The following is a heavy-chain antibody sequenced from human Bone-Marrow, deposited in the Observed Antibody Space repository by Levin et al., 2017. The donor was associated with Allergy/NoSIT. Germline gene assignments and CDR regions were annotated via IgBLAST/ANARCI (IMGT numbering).Heavy chain of an antibody. CDR3: AKVRDFWSGYYIAGDYYFDY. CDR1: GFTFSSYA. CDR2: ISGSGGST. V-gene: IGHV3-23*01. D-gene: IGHD3-3*01. Sequence: LSLTCAASGFTFSSYAMSWVRQAPGKGLEWVSAISGSGGSTYYADSVKGRFTISRDNSKNTLYLQMNSLRAEDTAVYYCAKVRDFWSGYYIAGDYYFDYWGQGTLVTVSS. J-gene: IGHJ4*02.